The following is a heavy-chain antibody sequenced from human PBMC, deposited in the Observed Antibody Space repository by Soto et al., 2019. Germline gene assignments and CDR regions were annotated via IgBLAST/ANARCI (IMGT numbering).Heavy chain of an antibody. CDR2: IYPADSDT. V-gene: IGHV5-51*01. CDR1: GYSFTSYW. Sequence: LGESLKISCKGSGYSFTSYWIGWVRQMPGKGLEWMGIIYPADSDTRYSPSFQGQVTISADKSISTTYLQWSSPKASDTAMYYCARNYGSATYIDYWGQGTLVTVSA. D-gene: IGHD3-10*01. CDR3: ARNYGSATYIDY. J-gene: IGHJ4*02.